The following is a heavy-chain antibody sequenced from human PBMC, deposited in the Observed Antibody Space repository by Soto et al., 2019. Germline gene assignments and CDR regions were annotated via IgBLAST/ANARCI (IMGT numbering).Heavy chain of an antibody. Sequence: PGGSLRLSCEGSGFTFSTSAMSWVRQVPGKGLEWVSGISGTGSSTYYADSVKGRFSISRDNSKNTVYLQMNSLRADDTAEYYCAKGRQWLVYYFDYWGPGILVTASS. CDR3: AKGRQWLVYYFDY. CDR2: ISGTGSST. D-gene: IGHD6-19*01. CDR1: GFTFSTSA. V-gene: IGHV3-23*01. J-gene: IGHJ4*02.